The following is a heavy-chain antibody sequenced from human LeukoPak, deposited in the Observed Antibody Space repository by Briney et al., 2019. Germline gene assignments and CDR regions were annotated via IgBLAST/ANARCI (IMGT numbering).Heavy chain of an antibody. CDR2: ISYDGSNK. CDR3: ARAGGSSDPLEYYYYGMDV. J-gene: IGHJ6*02. V-gene: IGHV3-30*19. Sequence: GRSLRLSCAASGFIFSNYGMHWVRQAPGKGLEWVAVISYDGSNKYYADSVKGRFTISRDNSKNTLYLQMNSLRAEDTAVYYCARAGGSSDPLEYYYYGMDVWGQGTTVTVSS. D-gene: IGHD6-6*01. CDR1: GFIFSNYG.